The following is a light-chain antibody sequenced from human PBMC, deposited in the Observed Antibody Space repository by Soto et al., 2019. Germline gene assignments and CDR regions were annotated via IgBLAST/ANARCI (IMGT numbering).Light chain of an antibody. CDR1: KSDIGVYDF. V-gene: IGLV2-8*01. CDR3: KSYDGSNTYV. CDR2: EVV. J-gene: IGLJ1*01. Sequence: QSVLTQPPSASGSPGQSVTISCTGTKSDIGVYDFVSWYQHHPGKAPRLIIYEVVQRPSGVPDRFSGSKSGNTASLTVSGPQAADEADYFCKSYDGSNTYVFGSGTKVTVL.